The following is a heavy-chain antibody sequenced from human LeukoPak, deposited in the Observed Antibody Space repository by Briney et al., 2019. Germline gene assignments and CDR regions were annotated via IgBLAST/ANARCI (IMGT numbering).Heavy chain of an antibody. CDR1: GYTFTSYA. CDR3: ARAPYCSSTSCPSGDFWFDP. Sequence: ASVKVSCKASGYTFTSYAMHWVRQAPGQRREWMGWINAGNGNTKYSQKFQGRVTITRDTSASTAYMELSSLRSEDTAVYYCARAPYCSSTSCPSGDFWFDPWGQGTLVTVSS. J-gene: IGHJ5*02. D-gene: IGHD2-2*01. CDR2: INAGNGNT. V-gene: IGHV1-3*01.